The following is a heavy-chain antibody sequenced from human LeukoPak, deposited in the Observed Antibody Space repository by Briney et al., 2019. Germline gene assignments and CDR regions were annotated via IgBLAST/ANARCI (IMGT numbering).Heavy chain of an antibody. J-gene: IGHJ4*02. CDR1: GFTFSSYS. D-gene: IGHD4-17*01. CDR3: ARDKSYGDNYFDY. CDR2: ISNSSSYI. V-gene: IGHV3-21*01. Sequence: PGGSLRLSCAASGFTFSSYSMNWVRQAPGKGLEWVSSISNSSSYIYYADSVKGRFTISRDNAKNSLYLQMSSLRAEDTAVYYCARDKSYGDNYFDYWGQGTLVTVSS.